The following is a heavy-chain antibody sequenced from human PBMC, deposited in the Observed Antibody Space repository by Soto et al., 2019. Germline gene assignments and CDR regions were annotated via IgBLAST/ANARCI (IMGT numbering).Heavy chain of an antibody. CDR1: GFTFSSHS. CDR3: ARGLGSSWNYAFDI. V-gene: IGHV3-64*07. D-gene: IGHD6-13*01. J-gene: IGHJ3*02. CDR2: VTGNGGST. Sequence: EVQLAESGGGLVQPGGSLRLSCAASGFTFSSHSMHWVRQAPGKGLEYVSTVTGNGGSTYYADSVRGRFTISRDNSKDTLYLQMGSLRVEDMAVYYCARGLGSSWNYAFDIWGQGTMVTVSS.